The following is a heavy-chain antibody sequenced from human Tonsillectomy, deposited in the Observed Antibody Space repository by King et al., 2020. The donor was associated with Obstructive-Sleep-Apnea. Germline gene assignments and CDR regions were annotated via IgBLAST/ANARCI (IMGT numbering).Heavy chain of an antibody. CDR2: ITYDGSDK. Sequence: VQLVESGGGAVQPGRSLRLSCAASGFTFRNYGIHWVRQAPGKGLEWVASITYDGSDKYYADSVKGRFTISRDNSKNTLYLQMNRLRAEDTAVYYCAKDAYRLVREPAYGMDVWGQGTTVTVFS. CDR1: GFTFRNYG. CDR3: AKDAYRLVREPAYGMDV. D-gene: IGHD5/OR15-5a*01. V-gene: IGHV3-30*18. J-gene: IGHJ6*02.